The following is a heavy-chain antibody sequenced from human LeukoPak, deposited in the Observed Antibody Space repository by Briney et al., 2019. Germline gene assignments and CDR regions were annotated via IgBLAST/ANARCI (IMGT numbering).Heavy chain of an antibody. Sequence: SVKVSCKASGYTVTGYYMHWGRQAPGQGRGRKGWINPNSGGTNHPQTVQGRVTMPRSTSLNTAFMALGRLRSGDPAVYYCARGLPARRSSCFDPWRQGT. CDR1: GYTVTGYY. D-gene: IGHD6-6*01. J-gene: IGHJ5*02. CDR2: INPNSGGT. CDR3: ARGLPARRSSCFDP. V-gene: IGHV1-2*02.